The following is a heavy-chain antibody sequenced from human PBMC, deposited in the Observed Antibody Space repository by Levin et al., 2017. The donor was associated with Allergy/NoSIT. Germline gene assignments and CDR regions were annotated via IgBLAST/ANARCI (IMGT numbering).Heavy chain of an antibody. Sequence: ETLSLTCAASGFTFNTYNINWVRQAPGKGLEWVSHISSGGTSMHYADSVNGRFTISRDNAKNSLYLQMNGLKAEDTAVYYCARDRQTVRTKGLLDAFDSWGQGTMVTVSS. CDR3: ARDRQTVRTKGLLDAFDS. V-gene: IGHV3-48*01. CDR2: ISSGGTSM. CDR1: GFTFNTYN. J-gene: IGHJ3*02. D-gene: IGHD5-18*01.